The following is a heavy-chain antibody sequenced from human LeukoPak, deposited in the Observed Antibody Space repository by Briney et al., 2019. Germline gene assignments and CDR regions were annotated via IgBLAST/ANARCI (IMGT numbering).Heavy chain of an antibody. V-gene: IGHV1-18*01. J-gene: IGHJ4*02. CDR3: GRESYGVNAPYYFYY. CDR2: ISAYNGNT. Sequence: PSVKLSCKASGYTFTSYGISWVRQAPGQGLEWMGWISAYNGNTNYAQKLQGRVTMTTDTSTTTAYMQLSSLRSDDTAVYYCGRESYGVNAPYYFYYCGEGTLGTVSS. D-gene: IGHD4-23*01. CDR1: GYTFTSYG.